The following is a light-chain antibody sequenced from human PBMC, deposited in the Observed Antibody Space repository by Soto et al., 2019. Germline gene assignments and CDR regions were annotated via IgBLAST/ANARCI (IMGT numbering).Light chain of an antibody. CDR3: CSYADGSIYF. J-gene: IGLJ1*01. CDR1: SRDGGAYDY. Sequence: QSVLTQPASVSGSPGQSITISCNVSSRDGGAYDYVSWYLQSPAKAPQLLIYYVDHRPSGVSSRFSGSKYGNAASLPITRLQAEEEGDYSCCSYADGSIYFFGTGSKVTGL. CDR2: YVD. V-gene: IGLV2-14*03.